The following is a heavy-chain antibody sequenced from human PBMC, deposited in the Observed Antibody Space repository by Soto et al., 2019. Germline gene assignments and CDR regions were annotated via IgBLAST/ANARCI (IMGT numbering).Heavy chain of an antibody. D-gene: IGHD6-13*01. CDR2: IYYSGST. J-gene: IGHJ4*02. CDR1: GGSISSGGYY. CDR3: ARSIAAAGTFYFDY. V-gene: IGHV4-31*03. Sequence: QVQLQESGPGLVKPSQTLSLTCTVSGGSISSGGYYWSWIRQHPGKGLEWIGYIYYSGSTYYNPSLKSRVTISVDTSKNQLSLKLSSVTAADTAVYYCARSIAAAGTFYFDYWGQGTLVTVSS.